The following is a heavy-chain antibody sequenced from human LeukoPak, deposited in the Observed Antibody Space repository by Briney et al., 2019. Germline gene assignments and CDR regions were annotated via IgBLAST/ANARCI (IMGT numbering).Heavy chain of an antibody. CDR2: ISSSSSYI. J-gene: IGHJ4*02. Sequence: PGGSLRLSCAASGFTLSSYSMTWVRQAPGRGLEWVSSISSSSSYIYYADSVKGRFTISRDNAKNSLYLQMNSLRAEDTAVYYCARDFFSIFGVVHDWGQGTLVTVSS. V-gene: IGHV3-21*01. CDR1: GFTLSSYS. D-gene: IGHD3-3*01. CDR3: ARDFFSIFGVVHD.